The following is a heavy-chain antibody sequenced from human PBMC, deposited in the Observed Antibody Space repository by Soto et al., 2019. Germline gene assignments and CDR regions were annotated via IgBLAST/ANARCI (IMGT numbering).Heavy chain of an antibody. V-gene: IGHV1-8*01. J-gene: IGHJ5*02. CDR3: ARGITYYSGGRCYRRFDP. CDR1: GYIFISND. D-gene: IGHD2-15*01. Sequence: QVQLVQSGAEVMKPGASVTVSCRASGYIFISNDIHWVRQAAGQGLEWMGWMNVNSGNTDYAQNFKGRLSMTRDTSVSTAYMELSSLRSEDTAVYYCARGITYYSGGRCYRRFDPWGQGTLVTVSS. CDR2: MNVNSGNT.